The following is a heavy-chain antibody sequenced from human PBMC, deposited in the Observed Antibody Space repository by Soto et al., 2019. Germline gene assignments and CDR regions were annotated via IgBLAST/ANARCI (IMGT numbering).Heavy chain of an antibody. CDR2: IYYSGRT. D-gene: IGHD2-21*02. CDR3: ARQRTTVVTQAYFDH. CDR1: GESISSSSYY. J-gene: IGHJ4*02. Sequence: PSETLSLTCIVFGESISSSSYYWGWTRQPPGKGLEWIGSIYYSGRTYYNPSFKSRVTISIDTSKNQFSLKLSSVTATDTAVYYCARQRTTVVTQAYFDHWGQGALVTVSS. V-gene: IGHV4-39*01.